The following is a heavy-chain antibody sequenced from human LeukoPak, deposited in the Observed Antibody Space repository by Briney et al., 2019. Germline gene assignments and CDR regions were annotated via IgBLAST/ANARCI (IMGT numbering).Heavy chain of an antibody. Sequence: ASVKVSCKASGYTFTSYGISWVRQAPGQGLEWMGWISAYNGNTNYAQKLQGRVTMTTDTSTSTAYMELRSLRSDDTAVYYCARDRDVVVVAANSNYYYYGMDVWGQGTTVTVSS. V-gene: IGHV1-18*01. D-gene: IGHD2-15*01. CDR3: ARDRDVVVVAANSNYYYYGMDV. CDR2: ISAYNGNT. CDR1: GYTFTSYG. J-gene: IGHJ6*02.